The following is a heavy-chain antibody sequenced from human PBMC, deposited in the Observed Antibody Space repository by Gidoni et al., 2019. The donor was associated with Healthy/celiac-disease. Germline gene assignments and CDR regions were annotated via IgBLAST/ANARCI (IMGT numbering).Heavy chain of an antibody. CDR2: IYYSGST. CDR1: GGSISSGDYY. V-gene: IGHV4-30-4*08. D-gene: IGHD2-8*01. CDR3: ARGINDHPTIVLMVYEGDDAFDI. Sequence: QVQLQESGPGLVKPSQTLSLTCTVSGGSISSGDYYLRWIRQPPGKGLEWIGYIYYSGSTYYNPSLKSRVTISVDTSKNQFSLKLSSVTAADTAVYYCARGINDHPTIVLMVYEGDDAFDIWGQGTMVTVSS. J-gene: IGHJ3*02.